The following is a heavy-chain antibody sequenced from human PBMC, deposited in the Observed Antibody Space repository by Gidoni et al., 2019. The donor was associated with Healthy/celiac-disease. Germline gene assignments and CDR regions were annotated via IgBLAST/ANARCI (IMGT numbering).Heavy chain of an antibody. Sequence: EVQLVESGGGLVQPGRSLRLSCAASGFTFDDYAMHWVRQAPGKGLEWVSGISWNRGSIGYADSVKGRFTISRDNAKNSLYLQMNSLRAEDTALYYCAKELTEAAGYDYWGQGTLVTVSS. CDR1: GFTFDDYA. J-gene: IGHJ4*02. CDR3: AKELTEAAGYDY. CDR2: ISWNRGSI. V-gene: IGHV3-9*01. D-gene: IGHD6-13*01.